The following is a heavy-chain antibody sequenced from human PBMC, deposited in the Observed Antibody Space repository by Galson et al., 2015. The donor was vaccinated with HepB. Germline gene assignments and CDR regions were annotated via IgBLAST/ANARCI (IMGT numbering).Heavy chain of an antibody. D-gene: IGHD3-9*01. CDR3: TTSEELRYFDWRPPYYYYYYMDV. V-gene: IGHV3-15*07. CDR1: GFTFSNAW. J-gene: IGHJ6*03. Sequence: SLRLSCAASGFTFSNAWMNWVRQAPGKGLEWVGRIKSKTDGGTTDYAAPVKGRFTISRDDSKNTLYLQMNSLKTEDTAVYYCTTSEELRYFDWRPPYYYYYYMDVWGKGTTVTVSS. CDR2: IKSKTDGGTT.